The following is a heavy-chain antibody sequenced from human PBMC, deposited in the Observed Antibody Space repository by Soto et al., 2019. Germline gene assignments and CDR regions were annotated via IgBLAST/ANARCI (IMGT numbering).Heavy chain of an antibody. CDR3: AHSPYDYIWGSYRHYLDY. CDR1: GFSLSTSGVG. J-gene: IGHJ4*02. Sequence: SGPTLVNPTQTLTLTCTFSGFSLSTSGVGVGWIRQPPGKALEWLALIYWDDDKRYSPSLKSRLTITKDTSKNQVVLTMTNMDPVDTATYYCAHSPYDYIWGSYRHYLDYWGQGTLVTVSS. V-gene: IGHV2-5*02. D-gene: IGHD3-16*02. CDR2: IYWDDDK.